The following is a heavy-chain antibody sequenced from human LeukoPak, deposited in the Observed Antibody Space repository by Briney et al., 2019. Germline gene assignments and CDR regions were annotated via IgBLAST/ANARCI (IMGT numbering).Heavy chain of an antibody. CDR3: ARERPVQPRAYGMDV. CDR2: IYYSGST. Sequence: SETLSLTCTVSGGSISSSSYYWGWIRQPPGKGLEWIGSIYYSGSTYYNPSLKSRVTISVDTSKNRFSLKLSSVTAADTAVYYCARERPVQPRAYGMDVWGQGTTVTVSS. D-gene: IGHD6-19*01. V-gene: IGHV4-39*07. J-gene: IGHJ6*02. CDR1: GGSISSSSYY.